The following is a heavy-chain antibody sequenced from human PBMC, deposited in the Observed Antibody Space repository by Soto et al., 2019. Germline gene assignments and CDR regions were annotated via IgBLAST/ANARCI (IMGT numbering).Heavy chain of an antibody. V-gene: IGHV2-5*02. CDR3: AHIRVTMIVGAGYFQH. J-gene: IGHJ1*01. CDR1: GFSLSSSGVG. D-gene: IGHD3-22*01. Sequence: QITLKESGPTLVTPTETLTLTCTFSGFSLSSSGVGVGWIRQPPGQALEWVALIYWDDTKRYSPSLKSGLTSTKDTSRNQVVLTMTNMDPVGTATYYCAHIRVTMIVGAGYFQHWGQGTLVTVSS. CDR2: IYWDDTK.